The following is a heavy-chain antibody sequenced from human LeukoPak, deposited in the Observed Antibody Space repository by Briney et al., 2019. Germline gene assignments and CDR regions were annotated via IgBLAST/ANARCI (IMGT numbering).Heavy chain of an antibody. V-gene: IGHV3-33*01. Sequence: GGSLRLSCAASGFSFSTYGIHWVRQAPGKALEWVALIWYDGCNTYYAQSVKGRFTISRDNSNNTLYLQMNSLIAEDKAVYYCATLVEYDSSGYYLPTDNYHGMDVWGQGTTVTVTS. CDR2: IWYDGCNT. J-gene: IGHJ6*02. CDR3: ATLVEYDSSGYYLPTDNYHGMDV. D-gene: IGHD3-22*01. CDR1: GFSFSTYG.